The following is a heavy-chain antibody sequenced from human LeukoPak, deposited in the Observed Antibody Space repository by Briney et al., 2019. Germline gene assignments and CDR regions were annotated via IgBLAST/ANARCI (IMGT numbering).Heavy chain of an antibody. CDR2: IYYSGST. D-gene: IGHD4/OR15-4a*01. CDR3: ARCMVDPAYDY. CDR1: GGSISSYY. J-gene: IGHJ4*02. V-gene: IGHV4-59*08. Sequence: SETLSLTCTVSGGSISSYYWSWIRQPPGKGLEWIGYIYYSGSTNYNPSLKSRVTISVDTSKNQFSLKLSSVTAADTAVYYCARCMVDPAYDYWGQGTLVTVSS.